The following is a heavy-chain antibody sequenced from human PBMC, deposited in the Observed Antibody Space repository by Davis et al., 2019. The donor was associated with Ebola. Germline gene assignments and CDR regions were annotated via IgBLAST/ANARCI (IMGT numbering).Heavy chain of an antibody. J-gene: IGHJ4*02. CDR2: ITGSGDST. D-gene: IGHD6-19*01. CDR1: GFTFSSYA. Sequence: GESLKISCAASGFTFSSYAMNWVRQAPGKGLEWVSTITGSGDSTHYADSVKGRFTISRDNSKNTLCLQMNSLRAGDTALYYCTRDPGGWHHSYWGQGTLVTVSS. CDR3: TRDPGGWHHSY. V-gene: IGHV3-23*01.